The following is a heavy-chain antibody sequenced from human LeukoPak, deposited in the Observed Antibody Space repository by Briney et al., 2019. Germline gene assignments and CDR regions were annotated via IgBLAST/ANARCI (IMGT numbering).Heavy chain of an antibody. D-gene: IGHD6-6*01. J-gene: IGHJ5*02. CDR1: GFTFSRYS. V-gene: IGHV3-21*01. CDR2: ISSSSSYI. Sequence: GGSLRLSCAASGFTFSRYSMNWGRQARGKGLEWVSSISSSSSYIYYADSVKGRFTISRDNAKNSLYLQMNSLRAEDTAVYYCASSVKGQLVHWFDPWGQGTLVTVSS. CDR3: ASSVKGQLVHWFDP.